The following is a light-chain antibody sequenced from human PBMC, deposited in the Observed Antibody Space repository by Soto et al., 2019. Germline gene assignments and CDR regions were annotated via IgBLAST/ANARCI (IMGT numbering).Light chain of an antibody. CDR3: QQSYGSPYT. V-gene: IGKV1-39*01. CDR1: QDIKSY. Sequence: DIQVTQSPSSLSASVGDRVTITCRASQDIKSYLNWYQKQPGKAPKLLISIASTLQSGVPSRFSGTGFGTEFTLSISSLQPEDFATYYCQQSYGSPYTFGQGTKL. CDR2: IAS. J-gene: IGKJ2*01.